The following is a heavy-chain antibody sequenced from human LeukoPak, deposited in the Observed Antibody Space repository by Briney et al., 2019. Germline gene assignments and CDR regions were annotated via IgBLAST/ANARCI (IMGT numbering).Heavy chain of an antibody. Sequence: ASGKVSCKASGGTFISYAISWVRQAPGQGREWRGRIIPILGIANYAQKFKGRVTITSDKAKSTANMELSSLRSEDTAVYYCARYTVGATMEPWDYWGQGTLVTVSS. J-gene: IGHJ4*02. D-gene: IGHD1-26*01. CDR1: GGTFISYA. CDR2: IIPILGIA. CDR3: ARYTVGATMEPWDY. V-gene: IGHV1-69*04.